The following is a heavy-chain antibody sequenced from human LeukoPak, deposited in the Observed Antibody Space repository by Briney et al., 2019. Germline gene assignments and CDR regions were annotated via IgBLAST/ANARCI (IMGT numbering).Heavy chain of an antibody. CDR2: ISWNSDTA. CDR1: GFTFDDYA. J-gene: IGHJ6*03. D-gene: IGHD6-13*01. Sequence: GGSLRLSCAASGFTFDDYAMHWVRQAPGKGLEWVSGISWNSDTAGYADSVKGRFTISRDNANNSLYLQMNNLRPEDTALYYCVKDIYSSPYYYMDVWATGTTVTVSS. V-gene: IGHV3-9*01. CDR3: VKDIYSSPYYYMDV.